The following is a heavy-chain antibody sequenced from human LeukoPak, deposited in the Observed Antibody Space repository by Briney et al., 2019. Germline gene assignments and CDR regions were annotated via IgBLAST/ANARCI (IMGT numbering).Heavy chain of an antibody. CDR3: ASEAQYDYGDYTRVY. CDR2: IIPIFGTA. V-gene: IGHV1-69*13. Sequence: SVTVSCTASGGTFSSYAISWVRQAPGQGLEWMGGIIPIFGTANYAQKFQGRVTITADESTSTAYMELSSLRSEDTGVYYCASEAQYDYGDYTRVYWGKGTLVTVSS. D-gene: IGHD4-17*01. CDR1: GGTFSSYA. J-gene: IGHJ4*02.